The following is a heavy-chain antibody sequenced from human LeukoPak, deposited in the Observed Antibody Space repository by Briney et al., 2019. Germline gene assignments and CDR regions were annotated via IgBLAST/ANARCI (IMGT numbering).Heavy chain of an antibody. J-gene: IGHJ4*02. Sequence: TTGGSLRLSCAASGFTFSSYGMSWIRQAPGKGLEWVSYISSSGSTIYYADSVKGRFTISRDNAKNSLYLQMNSLRAEDTAVYYCARSRNYRLFDYWGQGTLVTVSS. CDR3: ARSRNYRLFDY. CDR1: GFTFSSYG. CDR2: ISSSGSTI. D-gene: IGHD3-16*02. V-gene: IGHV3-11*01.